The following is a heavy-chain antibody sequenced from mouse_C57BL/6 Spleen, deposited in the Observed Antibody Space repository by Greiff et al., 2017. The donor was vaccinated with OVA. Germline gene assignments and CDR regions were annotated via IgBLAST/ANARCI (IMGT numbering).Heavy chain of an antibody. Sequence: DVKLQESGPGLVRPSQSLSLTCTVTGYSITSDYAWNWIRQFPGNKLEWMGYISYSGSTSYHPSLKSRISITRDTSKNQFFLQLNSVTTEDTATYDGARWDTTVVDYFDYWGQGTTLTVSS. CDR2: ISYSGST. CDR3: ARWDTTVVDYFDY. CDR1: GYSITSDYA. D-gene: IGHD1-1*01. V-gene: IGHV3-2*02. J-gene: IGHJ2*01.